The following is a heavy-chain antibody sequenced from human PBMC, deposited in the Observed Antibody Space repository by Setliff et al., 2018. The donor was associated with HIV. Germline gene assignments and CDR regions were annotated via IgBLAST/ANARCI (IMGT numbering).Heavy chain of an antibody. V-gene: IGHV1-69*05. D-gene: IGHD1-26*01. CDR3: ARGQSQVYAYSGSYGAFDI. Sequence: ASVKVSCKASGGTFSSYAINWVRQAPGQGLEGMGGIIPMFGTRNYVQKFQGRVTITTDESTSTASMELISLRSEDTALYYCARGQSQVYAYSGSYGAFDIWGQGTMVTVS. J-gene: IGHJ3*02. CDR1: GGTFSSYA. CDR2: IIPMFGTR.